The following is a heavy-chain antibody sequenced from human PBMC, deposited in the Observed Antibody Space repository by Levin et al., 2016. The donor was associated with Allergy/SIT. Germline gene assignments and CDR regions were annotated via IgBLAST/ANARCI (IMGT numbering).Heavy chain of an antibody. J-gene: IGHJ3*02. CDR2: ISGSGGRT. Sequence: GGSLRLSCAASGFSFSDDAMAWVRQAPGKGLEWVSSISGSGGRTYYADSLKGRFIISRDNSKNMVYLQMNSLRAEDSALYYCGRYGRYSDWLHALDIWGQGTMVTVSS. V-gene: IGHV3-23*01. CDR1: GFSFSDDA. CDR3: GRYGRYSDWLHALDI. D-gene: IGHD3-9*01.